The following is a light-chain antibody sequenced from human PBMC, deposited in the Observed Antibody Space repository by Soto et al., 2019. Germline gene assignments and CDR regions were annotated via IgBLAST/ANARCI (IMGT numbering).Light chain of an antibody. V-gene: IGKV1-39*01. Sequence: DIQMTQSPSSLSASVGDRVTITCRASQSINTYLNWYQHKPGKAPKLLIYAASSLQSGVPSRFSGSGSGTDFTLTISSLQPEDFATYYCQQSFGTPLTFGQGTKVDIK. CDR2: AAS. CDR3: QQSFGTPLT. CDR1: QSINTY. J-gene: IGKJ1*01.